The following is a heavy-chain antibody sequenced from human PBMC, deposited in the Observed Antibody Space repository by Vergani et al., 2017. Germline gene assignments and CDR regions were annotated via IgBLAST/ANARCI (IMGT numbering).Heavy chain of an antibody. J-gene: IGHJ4*02. V-gene: IGHV3-30*02. CDR1: GFTFTNYG. D-gene: IGHD2-15*01. CDR2: TRYDGIVE. Sequence: VHLVESGGGVVQPGGSLRLSCAVSGFTFTNYGMHWVRQAPGKGLEWVAFTRYDGIVEYYGDSVRGRFTISRDNSKNTLYLQMNRLRPEDTAVYYCATAGAAYCRGASCYDFFEYWGQGTLVTVAS. CDR3: ATAGAAYCRGASCYDFFEY.